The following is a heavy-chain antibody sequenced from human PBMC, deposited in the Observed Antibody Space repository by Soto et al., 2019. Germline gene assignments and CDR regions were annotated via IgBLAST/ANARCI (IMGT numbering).Heavy chain of an antibody. CDR1: GGSISSSSYY. J-gene: IGHJ5*02. V-gene: IGHV4-39*01. CDR2: IYYSGSI. Sequence: SETLSLTCSVSGGSISSSSYYWGWIRQPPGKGLEWIGSIYYSGSIYYNPSLKSRVTISVDTSKNQFSLKLSSVTAAETALYYCARSPMFRGVIPSCFDTWGQGTLVTVSS. D-gene: IGHD3-10*01. CDR3: ARSPMFRGVIPSCFDT.